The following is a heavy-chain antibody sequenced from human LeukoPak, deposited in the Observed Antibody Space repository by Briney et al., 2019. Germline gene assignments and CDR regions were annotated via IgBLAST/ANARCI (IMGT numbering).Heavy chain of an antibody. V-gene: IGHV1-46*01. CDR3: ARTRVPIAAAGRRYAFDI. Sequence: AASVKVSCKASGYTFTSYYMHWVRQAPGQGLEWMGIINPSGGSTSYAQKFQGRVTMTRDMSTSTVYMELSSLRSEDTAVYYCARTRVPIAAAGRRYAFDIWGQGTMVTVSS. J-gene: IGHJ3*02. D-gene: IGHD6-13*01. CDR1: GYTFTSYY. CDR2: INPSGGST.